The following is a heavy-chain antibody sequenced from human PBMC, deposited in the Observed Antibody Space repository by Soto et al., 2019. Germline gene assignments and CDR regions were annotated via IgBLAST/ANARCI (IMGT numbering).Heavy chain of an antibody. CDR1: GGSFSGYY. J-gene: IGHJ5*02. D-gene: IGHD4-17*01. V-gene: IGHV4-34*01. Sequence: PSETLSLTCAVYGGSFSGYYWSWIRQPPGKGLEWIGEINHSGSTNYNPSLKSRVTISVDTSKNQFSLKLSSVTAADTAVYYCARGYARGNWFDPWGQGTLVTVSS. CDR3: ARGYARGNWFDP. CDR2: INHSGST.